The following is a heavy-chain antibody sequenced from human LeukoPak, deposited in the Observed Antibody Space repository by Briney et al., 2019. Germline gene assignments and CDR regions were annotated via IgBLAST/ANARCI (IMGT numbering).Heavy chain of an antibody. CDR1: GFTFSSYE. V-gene: IGHV3-21*01. CDR3: ARAAYSSTWYSRYFDL. CDR2: ISSSSSYI. D-gene: IGHD6-13*01. J-gene: IGHJ2*01. Sequence: PGGSLRLSCAASGFTFSSYEMNWVRQAPGKGLEWVSSISSSSSYIYYADSVKGRFTISRDNAKNSLYLQMNSLRAEDTAVYYCARAAYSSTWYSRYFDLWGRGTLVTVSS.